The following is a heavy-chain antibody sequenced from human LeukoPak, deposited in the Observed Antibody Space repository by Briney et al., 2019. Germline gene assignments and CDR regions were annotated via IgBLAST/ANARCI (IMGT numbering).Heavy chain of an antibody. J-gene: IGHJ4*02. CDR3: ARDSPMNGYNFDY. Sequence: GGSLRLSCAASGFTLSSYGVNWVRQAPGKGLEWVSYISSSGSTMKYGDSVKGRFTISRDNANNSLFLQMNSLRAEDTAVYYCARDSPMNGYNFDYWGQGTLVTVSS. D-gene: IGHD5-24*01. V-gene: IGHV3-48*03. CDR2: ISSSGSTM. CDR1: GFTLSSYG.